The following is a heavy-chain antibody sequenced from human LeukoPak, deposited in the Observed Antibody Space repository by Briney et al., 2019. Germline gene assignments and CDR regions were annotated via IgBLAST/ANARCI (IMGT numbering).Heavy chain of an antibody. D-gene: IGHD3-10*01. V-gene: IGHV1-2*02. CDR3: ARELLWFGEPYNWFDP. J-gene: IGHJ5*02. CDR2: INPNSGGT. CDR1: GYTFTGYY. Sequence: VASVKVSCKASGYTFTGYYMHWVRQAPGQGLERMGWINPNSGGTNYAQKFQGRVTMTRDTSISTAYMELSRLRSDDTAVYYCARELLWFGEPYNWFDPWGQGTLVTVSS.